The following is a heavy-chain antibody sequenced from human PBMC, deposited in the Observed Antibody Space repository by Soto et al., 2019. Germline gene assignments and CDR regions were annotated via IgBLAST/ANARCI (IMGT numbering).Heavy chain of an antibody. CDR3: ARIGKGSSSTIPYYYYYGMDV. J-gene: IGHJ6*02. Sequence: GASVKVSCKASGYTFTSYAMHWVRQAPGQRLEWMGWINAGNGNTKYSQKFQGRVTITRDTSASTAYMELSSLRSEDTAVYYCARIGKGSSSTIPYYYYYGMDVWGQGTTVTVSS. CDR1: GYTFTSYA. V-gene: IGHV1-3*01. CDR2: INAGNGNT. D-gene: IGHD2-2*01.